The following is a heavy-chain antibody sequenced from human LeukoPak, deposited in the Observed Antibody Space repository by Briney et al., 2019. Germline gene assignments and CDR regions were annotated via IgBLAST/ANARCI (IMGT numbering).Heavy chain of an antibody. CDR1: GGSISGQY. J-gene: IGHJ4*02. CDR3: ARVSFHYHSGNYGWYFDS. Sequence: SQTLSLTCTVSGGSISGQYWSLIRQPPGKGLEWIGYIYYTGITKYNPSLKSRVTISVDTSKNQFSLRLTSVTAADTAVYYCARVSFHYHSGNYGWYFDSWGQGTLVTVSS. D-gene: IGHD3-10*01. V-gene: IGHV4-59*11. CDR2: IYYTGIT.